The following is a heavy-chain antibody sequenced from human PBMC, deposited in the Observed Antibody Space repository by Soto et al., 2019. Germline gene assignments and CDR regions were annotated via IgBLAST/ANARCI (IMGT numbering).Heavy chain of an antibody. J-gene: IGHJ6*02. V-gene: IGHV3-30*18. CDR3: AKRGLIGALRFLEWLSGMDV. CDR2: TSHDGSDS. Sequence: GGSLRLSCAASGFTFSSYGMHWVRQAPGKGLEWVAVTSHDGSDSFYADSVKGRFTISRDNSKNTLYLQMNSLRVDDTAVYYCAKRGLIGALRFLEWLSGMDVWGQGTTVTVSS. CDR1: GFTFSSYG. D-gene: IGHD3-3*01.